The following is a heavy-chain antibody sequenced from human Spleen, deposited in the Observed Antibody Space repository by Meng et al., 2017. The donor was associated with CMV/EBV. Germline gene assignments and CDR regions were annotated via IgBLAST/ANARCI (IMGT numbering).Heavy chain of an antibody. CDR1: GGSFSGYY. V-gene: IGHV4-34*01. Sequence: GSLRLSCAVYGGSFSGYYWSWIRQPPGKGLEWIGEINHSGSTTYNPSLKSRVAISVDTSKSQFSLRLSSVTAADTAVYFCARPFQGANWFDPWGQGTLVPSPQ. D-gene: IGHD4/OR15-4a*01. J-gene: IGHJ5*02. CDR2: INHSGST. CDR3: ARPFQGANWFDP.